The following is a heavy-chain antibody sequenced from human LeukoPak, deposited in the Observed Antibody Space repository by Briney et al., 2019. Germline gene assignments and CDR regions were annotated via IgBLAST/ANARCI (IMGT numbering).Heavy chain of an antibody. J-gene: IGHJ5*02. CDR2: ISSRGSTI. V-gene: IGHV3-48*01. CDR3: ARGGYCSGGTCYGAGWFDP. Sequence: GVSLRLSCAASGFTFSSYNMNWVRQAPGKGLEWISYISSRGSTIHYADSVKGRFTISRDNAKNSLYLQMNSLRADDTAVYYCARGGYCSGGTCYGAGWFDPWGQGTLVTVSS. CDR1: GFTFSSYN. D-gene: IGHD2-15*01.